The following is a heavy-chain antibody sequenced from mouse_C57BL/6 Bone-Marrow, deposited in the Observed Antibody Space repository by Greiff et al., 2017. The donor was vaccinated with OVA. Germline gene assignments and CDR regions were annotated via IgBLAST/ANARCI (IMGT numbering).Heavy chain of an antibody. J-gene: IGHJ4*01. Sequence: VQLKQSGAELVRPGASVTLSCKASGCTFTDYQMHWVKQTPVHGLEWIGAIDPETGGTAYNQKFKGKAILTADKSSSTAYMELRSLTSEDSAVYYCTRGYSNYYAMDYWGQGTSVTVSS. CDR1: GCTFTDYQ. D-gene: IGHD2-5*01. CDR3: TRGYSNYYAMDY. CDR2: IDPETGGT. V-gene: IGHV1-15*01.